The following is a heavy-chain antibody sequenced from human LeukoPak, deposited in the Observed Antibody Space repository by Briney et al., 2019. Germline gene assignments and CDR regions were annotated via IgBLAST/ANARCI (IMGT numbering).Heavy chain of an antibody. D-gene: IGHD3-9*01. V-gene: IGHV4-39*07. CDR1: GGSISSSSYY. CDR3: ARELYYDILTGGFEAFDI. CDR2: IYYSGST. Sequence: SETLSLTCTVSGGSISSSSYYWGWIRQPPGKGLEWIGSIYYSGSTYYNPSLKSRVTISVDTSKNQFSLKLSSVTAADTAVYYCARELYYDILTGGFEAFDIWGQGTMVTVSS. J-gene: IGHJ3*02.